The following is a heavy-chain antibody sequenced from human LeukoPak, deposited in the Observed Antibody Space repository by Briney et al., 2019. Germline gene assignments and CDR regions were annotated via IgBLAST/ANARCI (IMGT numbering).Heavy chain of an antibody. CDR2: IYHSGSS. J-gene: IGHJ6*02. Sequence: SETLSLTCTVSGGSINSYYWSWIRQPPGKGLEWIGYIYHSGSSDYNPSLKSRVTISVDTSQNHFSLKLSSVTAADTAVYYCARSSRGTSDYYGMDVWGQGTTVTVSS. CDR1: GGSINSYY. D-gene: IGHD1-1*01. V-gene: IGHV4-59*01. CDR3: ARSSRGTSDYYGMDV.